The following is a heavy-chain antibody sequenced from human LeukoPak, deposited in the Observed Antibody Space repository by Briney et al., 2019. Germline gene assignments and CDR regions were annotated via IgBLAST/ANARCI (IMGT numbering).Heavy chain of an antibody. CDR3: ARGTYYYDIGRTPGAFDI. CDR2: MNPNSGNT. D-gene: IGHD3-22*01. J-gene: IGHJ3*02. CDR1: GYTFTSYD. Sequence: ASVKVSCKASGYTFTSYDINWVRQATGQGLEWMGWMNPNSGNTGYAQKFQGRVTMTRNTSISTAYMELSSLRFEDTAVYYCARGTYYYDIGRTPGAFDIWGQGTMVTVSS. V-gene: IGHV1-8*01.